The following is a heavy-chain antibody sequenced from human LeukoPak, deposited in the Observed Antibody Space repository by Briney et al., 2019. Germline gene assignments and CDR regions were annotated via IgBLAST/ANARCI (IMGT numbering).Heavy chain of an antibody. J-gene: IGHJ6*02. Sequence: PGGSLRLSCAVSGFTVSSTYMSWVRQAPGKGPEWVSSIYSGGTTLHADFVKGRFTISRDNSKNTLFLKMNSLRVEDTVVYYCARGALRGMDVWGQGTTVTVSS. V-gene: IGHV3-66*01. CDR2: IYSGGTT. CDR3: ARGALRGMDV. CDR1: GFTVSSTY.